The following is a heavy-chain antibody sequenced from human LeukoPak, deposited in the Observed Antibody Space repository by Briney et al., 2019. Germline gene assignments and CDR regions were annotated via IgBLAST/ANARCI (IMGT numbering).Heavy chain of an antibody. CDR1: GYTFNSYG. V-gene: IGHV1-18*01. CDR3: ARDLNWSPFTAMVIYFDY. J-gene: IGHJ4*02. CDR2: IHTYNGHT. D-gene: IGHD5-18*01. Sequence: GASVKVSCKSSGYTFNSYGITWVRQAPGQGLEWMGWIHTYNGHTNYAQKLQGRVTMTTDTSTSTAYMELRSLRSDDTAVYYCARDLNWSPFTAMVIYFDYWGQGTLVTVSS.